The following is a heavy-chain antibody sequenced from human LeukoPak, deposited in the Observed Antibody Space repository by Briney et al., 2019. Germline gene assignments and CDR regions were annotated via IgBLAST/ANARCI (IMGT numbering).Heavy chain of an antibody. CDR1: GGSISSYY. CDR3: ARHATPYYDSSGPASFDP. D-gene: IGHD3-22*01. CDR2: IYYSGST. J-gene: IGHJ5*02. Sequence: ASETLSLTCTVSGGSISSYYWSWIRQPPGKGLEWIGYIYYSGSTNYNPSLKSRVTISVDTSKNQFSLKLSSVTAADTAVYYCARHATPYYDSSGPASFDPWGQGTLVTVSS. V-gene: IGHV4-59*08.